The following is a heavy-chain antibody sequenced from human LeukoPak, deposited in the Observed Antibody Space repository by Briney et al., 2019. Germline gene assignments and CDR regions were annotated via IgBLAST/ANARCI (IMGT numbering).Heavy chain of an antibody. Sequence: GGSLRLSCAASGFTFTSYAMNWVRQVPGKGLEWVSSVSSSGDRTFYADSVKGRFTISRDNSKDTLFLQMNSLGVQDTAIYYCTKCDYGDHYYGLDVWGQGTTVTVSS. J-gene: IGHJ6*02. V-gene: IGHV3-23*01. D-gene: IGHD4-17*01. CDR3: TKCDYGDHYYGLDV. CDR1: GFTFTSYA. CDR2: VSSSGDRT.